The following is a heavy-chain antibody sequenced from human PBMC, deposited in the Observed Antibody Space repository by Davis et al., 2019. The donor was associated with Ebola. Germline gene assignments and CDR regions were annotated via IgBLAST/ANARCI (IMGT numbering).Heavy chain of an antibody. V-gene: IGHV1-3*01. CDR2: INAGNGNT. D-gene: IGHD2-15*01. J-gene: IGHJ4*02. CDR3: ARVGEVLVAYLDY. Sequence: ASVKVSCKASGYTFTSYAMHWVRQAPGQRLEWMGWINAGNGNTKDSQKFQGRVTITRDTSASTAYMELSSLRSEDTAVYYCARVGEVLVAYLDYWGQGTLVTVSS. CDR1: GYTFTSYA.